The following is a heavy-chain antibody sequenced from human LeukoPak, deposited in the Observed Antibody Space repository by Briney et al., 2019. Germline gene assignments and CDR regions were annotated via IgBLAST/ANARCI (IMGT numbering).Heavy chain of an antibody. CDR1: GFTFNSYE. J-gene: IGHJ4*02. Sequence: GGSLRFSCAASGFTFNSYEMNWVRQAPGKGLEWVSYVSSSGSTIYYADSVKGRFTISRDNAKNSLYLQMNSLRAEDTAVYYCARDVAPIEYWGQGTLVTVSS. CDR2: VSSSGSTI. CDR3: ARDVAPIEY. V-gene: IGHV3-48*03.